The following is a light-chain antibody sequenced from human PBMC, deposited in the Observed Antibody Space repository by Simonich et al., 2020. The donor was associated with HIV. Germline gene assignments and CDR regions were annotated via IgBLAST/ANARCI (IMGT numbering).Light chain of an antibody. CDR3: QQYYSIPPT. V-gene: IGKV4-1*01. Sequence: DIVMTQSPDSLSVSLGERATLNCKSSRNILYNSNNKNYLAWYQQKPGQPPNLLIYWASTRESGVPDRFSGSGSGTDFTLTISSRQAEDVAVYYCQQYYSIPPTFGPGTKVDIK. J-gene: IGKJ3*01. CDR1: RNILYNSNNKNY. CDR2: WAS.